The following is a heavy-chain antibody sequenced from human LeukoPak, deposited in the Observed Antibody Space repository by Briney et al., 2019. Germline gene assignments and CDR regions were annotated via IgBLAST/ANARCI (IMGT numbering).Heavy chain of an antibody. D-gene: IGHD1-26*01. J-gene: IGHJ6*03. Sequence: PGGSLRLSCAASGFTFSSYEMNWVRQAPGKGLEWIGEINHSGSTNYNPSLKSRVTISVDTSKNQFSLKLTSVTAADTAVYYCARRRVGAAFYYYYYMDVWGKGTTVTISS. V-gene: IGHV4-34*01. CDR1: GFTFSSYE. CDR3: ARRRVGAAFYYYYYMDV. CDR2: INHSGST.